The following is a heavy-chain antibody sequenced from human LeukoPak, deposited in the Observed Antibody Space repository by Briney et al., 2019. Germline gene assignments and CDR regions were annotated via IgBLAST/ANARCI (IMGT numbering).Heavy chain of an antibody. D-gene: IGHD6-6*01. J-gene: IGHJ4*02. Sequence: SVKVSCKASGGTFSSYAISWVRQAPGQGLEWMGRIIPIFGTANYAQKFQGRVTITTDESTSTAYMGLSSLRSEDTAVYYCASIPYSSSSTRNDYWGQGTLVTVSS. CDR1: GGTFSSYA. CDR3: ASIPYSSSSTRNDY. CDR2: IIPIFGTA. V-gene: IGHV1-69*05.